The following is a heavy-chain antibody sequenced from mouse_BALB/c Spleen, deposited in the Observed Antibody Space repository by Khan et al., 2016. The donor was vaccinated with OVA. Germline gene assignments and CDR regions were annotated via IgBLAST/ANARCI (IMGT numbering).Heavy chain of an antibody. J-gene: IGHJ2*01. CDR1: GFTFIRYW. V-gene: IGHV1-87*01. Sequence: VQLQQSGAELASPGASVKLSCKASGFTFIRYWLLWVNQRPGQGLDWIGAFYPGDVDTIYTQKFKGKATLTADKSSSPAYMQLSSLTSEDSAVYYCASHYGNYFDYWSQGTTLTVSS. CDR2: FYPGDVDT. CDR3: ASHYGNYFDY. D-gene: IGHD2-1*01.